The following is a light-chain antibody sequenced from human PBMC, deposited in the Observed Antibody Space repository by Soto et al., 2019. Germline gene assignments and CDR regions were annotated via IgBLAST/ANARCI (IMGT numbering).Light chain of an antibody. CDR1: SSDVGSYNL. J-gene: IGLJ1*01. V-gene: IGLV2-23*01. CDR2: EGS. Sequence: QSALTQPASVSGSPGQSITISCTGTSSDVGSYNLFSWYQQHPGKAPKLIIYEGSKRPSGVSNRFSGSKSRNTASLTISGLQAEDESDYYRCSYAGGSTYVFGTGTKLTVL. CDR3: CSYAGGSTYV.